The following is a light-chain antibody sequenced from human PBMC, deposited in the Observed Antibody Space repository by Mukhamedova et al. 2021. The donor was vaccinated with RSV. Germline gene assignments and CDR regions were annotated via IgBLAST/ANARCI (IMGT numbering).Light chain of an antibody. J-gene: IGKJ1*01. CDR3: QQYNSYPWT. Sequence: RVTITCRASQSISSWLAWYQQKPGKAPKLLIYKASSLESGVPSRFSGSGSGTEFTLTISSLQPDDFATYYCQQYNSYPWTFGQGS. CDR2: KAS. CDR1: QSISSW. V-gene: IGKV1-5*03.